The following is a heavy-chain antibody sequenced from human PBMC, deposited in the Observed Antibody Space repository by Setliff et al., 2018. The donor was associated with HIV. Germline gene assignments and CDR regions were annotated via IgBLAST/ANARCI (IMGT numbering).Heavy chain of an antibody. CDR1: GFTFRSFG. J-gene: IGHJ4*02. D-gene: IGHD3-16*01. CDR2: IHFDGTNK. CDR3: ARDWGSAGSTFDLNELDY. V-gene: IGHV3-30*02. Sequence: PGGSLRLSCAASGFTFRSFGMHWVRQTPGKGLEWVALIHFDGTNKYYRDSVKGRFTISRDNAKNTLYLQISNLTVEDTAVYYCARDWGSAGSTFDLNELDYWGQGTLVTVSS.